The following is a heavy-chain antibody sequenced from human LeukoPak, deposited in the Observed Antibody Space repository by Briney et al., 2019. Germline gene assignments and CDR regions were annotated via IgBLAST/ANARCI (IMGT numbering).Heavy chain of an antibody. V-gene: IGHV1-46*01. CDR1: GYTFTSYY. CDR2: INPSGGST. J-gene: IGHJ3*02. CDR3: ARPARSDAFDI. Sequence: ASAKVSCKASGYTFTSYYMHWVRQAPGQGLEWMGIINPSGGSTSYAQKFQGRVTMTRDTSTNTVYMELSSLRSEDTAVYYCARPARSDAFDIWGQGTMVTVSS.